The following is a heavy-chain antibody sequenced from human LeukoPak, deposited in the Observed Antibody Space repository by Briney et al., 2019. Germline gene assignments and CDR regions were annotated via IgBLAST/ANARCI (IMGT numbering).Heavy chain of an antibody. D-gene: IGHD3-3*01. Sequence: PSETLSLTCTVSGGSISSYYWSWIRQPPGKGLEWIGYIYYSGSTNYNPSLKSRVTISVDTSKNQFSLKLSSVTAADTAVYYCARGFYDFWSGYSLRGGALYNWFDPWGRGTLVTVSS. V-gene: IGHV4-59*01. CDR2: IYYSGST. CDR3: ARGFYDFWSGYSLRGGALYNWFDP. CDR1: GGSISSYY. J-gene: IGHJ5*02.